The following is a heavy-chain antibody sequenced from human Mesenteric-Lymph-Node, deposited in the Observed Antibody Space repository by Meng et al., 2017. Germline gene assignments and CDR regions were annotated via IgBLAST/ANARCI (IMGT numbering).Heavy chain of an antibody. CDR1: GGTFSSYA. D-gene: IGHD6-25*01. V-gene: IGHV1-69*06. J-gene: IGHJ5*02. Sequence: SVKVSCKASGGTFSSYAISWVRQAPGQGLEWMGGIIPIFGTANYAQKFQGRVTITADKSTSTAYMELSSLRSEDTAVYYCARTRSSASREWFDPWGQGTLVTVSS. CDR2: IIPIFGTA. CDR3: ARTRSSASREWFDP.